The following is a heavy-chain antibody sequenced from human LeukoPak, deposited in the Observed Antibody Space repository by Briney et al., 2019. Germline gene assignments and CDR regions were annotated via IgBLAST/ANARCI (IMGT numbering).Heavy chain of an antibody. J-gene: IGHJ4*02. CDR3: ARTHYCYDSSGNIDY. CDR2: INHSGST. D-gene: IGHD3-22*01. CDR1: GGSFSGYY. V-gene: IGHV4-34*01. Sequence: SETLSLTCAVYGGSFSGYYWSWIRQPPGKGLEWIGEINHSGSTNYNPSLKSRVTISVDTSKNQFSLKLSSVTAADTAVYYCARTHYCYDSSGNIDYWGQGTLVTVSS.